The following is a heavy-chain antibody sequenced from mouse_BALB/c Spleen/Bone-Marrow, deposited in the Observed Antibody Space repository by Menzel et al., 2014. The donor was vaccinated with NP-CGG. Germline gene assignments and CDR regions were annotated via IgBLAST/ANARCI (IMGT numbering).Heavy chain of an antibody. Sequence: VHVKQSGAELVKPGASVKLSCTASGFNIKDTYMHWVKQRPEQGLEWIGRIDPANGTTKYDPKFQGKATITADMSSNTAYLQLSSLTAEDTADDYCARFAYWGQGTLVTVSA. J-gene: IGHJ3*01. CDR2: IDPANGTT. V-gene: IGHV14-3*02. CDR1: GFNIKDTY. CDR3: ARFAY.